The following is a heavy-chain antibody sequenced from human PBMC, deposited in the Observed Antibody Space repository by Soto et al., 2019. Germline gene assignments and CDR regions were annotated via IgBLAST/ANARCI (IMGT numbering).Heavy chain of an antibody. Sequence: EVQLLESGGGLVQPGVSLRLSCTASEFTFSNYAMSWVRQAPGKGLEWVSAISASGAATYYVDSVKGRFTISRDNSKNPLYVQMNSPRAEDTGVYYCAKCAVLATTSGGWCNWFDPWGQGTLVTVS. CDR1: EFTFSNYA. D-gene: IGHD2-21*01. J-gene: IGHJ5*02. CDR3: AKCAVLATTSGGWCNWFDP. V-gene: IGHV3-23*01. CDR2: ISASGAAT.